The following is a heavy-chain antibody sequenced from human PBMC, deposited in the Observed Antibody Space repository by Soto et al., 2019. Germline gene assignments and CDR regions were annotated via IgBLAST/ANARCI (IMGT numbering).Heavy chain of an antibody. CDR1: GFTFSSYA. CDR2: VSIGGST. Sequence: DVQLLESGGGLVQPEGSLRLSCAASGFTFSSYALGWVRQGPGKGLEWVAVVSIGGSTHYADSVRGGFTIARDNSKNPLSLQMNSLTAEDTAVYFCAKRRGAGGHFDYWGQGALVTVSS. D-gene: IGHD2-15*01. V-gene: IGHV3-23*01. CDR3: AKRRGAGGHFDY. J-gene: IGHJ4*02.